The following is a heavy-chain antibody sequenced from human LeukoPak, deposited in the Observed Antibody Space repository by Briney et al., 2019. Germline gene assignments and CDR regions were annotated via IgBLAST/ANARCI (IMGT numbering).Heavy chain of an antibody. CDR3: AGGDRNGWYFDL. CDR2: IKSKTDGGAT. CDR1: GFTFSNAW. J-gene: IGHJ2*01. Sequence: GGSLRLSCAASGFTFSNAWMNWVRQAPGKGLEWVGRIKSKTDGGATDYAAPVKGRFTISRDNAKNSLYLQMNSLRVDDTALYYCAGGDRNGWYFDLWGRGTLVTVS. V-gene: IGHV3-15*05. D-gene: IGHD1-26*01.